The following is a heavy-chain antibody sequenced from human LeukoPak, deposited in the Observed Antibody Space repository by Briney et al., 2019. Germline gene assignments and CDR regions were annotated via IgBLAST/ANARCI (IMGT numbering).Heavy chain of an antibody. V-gene: IGHV1-69*06. D-gene: IGHD3-22*01. CDR2: IIPIFGTA. CDR3: ARAGNYYDSSGYYRDY. CDR1: GGTFSSYA. Sequence: SVKVSCKASGGTFSSYAISWVRQAPGQGLEWMGGIIPIFGTANYAQKFQGRVTITADKSTSTAYMELSSLRSEDTAVYYCARAGNYYDSSGYYRDYWGQGTLVTVSS. J-gene: IGHJ4*02.